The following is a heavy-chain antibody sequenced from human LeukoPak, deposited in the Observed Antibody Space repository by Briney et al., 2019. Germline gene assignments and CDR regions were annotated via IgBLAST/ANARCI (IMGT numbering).Heavy chain of an antibody. Sequence: GGSLRLSCAASGFTFSSYSMNWVRQAPGKGLEWVSSISSSSSYIYYADSVKGRFTISRDNAKNSLYLQMNSLRAEDTAVYYCARDLVYDFWSGYSSGPDYWGQGTLVTVSS. V-gene: IGHV3-21*01. CDR1: GFTFSSYS. CDR3: ARDLVYDFWSGYSSGPDY. D-gene: IGHD3-3*01. J-gene: IGHJ4*02. CDR2: ISSSSSYI.